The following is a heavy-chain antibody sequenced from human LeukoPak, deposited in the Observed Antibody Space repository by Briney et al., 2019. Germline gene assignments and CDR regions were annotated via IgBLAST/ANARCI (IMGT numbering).Heavy chain of an antibody. CDR1: GDTFTAYY. CDR2: INPNNGGT. J-gene: IGHJ4*02. CDR3: SRDNYDISTGYHDFNY. V-gene: IGHV1-2*06. Sequence: ASVKVSCKASGDTFTAYYMHWVRQAPGQGLEWMGRINPNNGGTNYAQKFQGRVTMTRDTSISTAYMDLSRLRSDDTAVYYRSRDNYDISTGYHDFNYWGQGTLVTVSS. D-gene: IGHD3-9*01.